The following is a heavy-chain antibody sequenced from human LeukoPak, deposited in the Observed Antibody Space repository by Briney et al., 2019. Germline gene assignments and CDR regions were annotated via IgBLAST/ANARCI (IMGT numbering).Heavy chain of an antibody. CDR2: IKPDETEK. D-gene: IGHD2-2*01. J-gene: IGHJ3*02. Sequence: GGSLRLSCAASGFALSGYWMTWVRQAPGKGLEWVTNIKPDETEKYYGDSVRGRFTASRDNANNLLFLEMKHLRAEDTAVYYCARVYSSSQLPDAFDIWGQGTMVTVSS. CDR1: GFALSGYW. V-gene: IGHV3-7*01. CDR3: ARVYSSSQLPDAFDI.